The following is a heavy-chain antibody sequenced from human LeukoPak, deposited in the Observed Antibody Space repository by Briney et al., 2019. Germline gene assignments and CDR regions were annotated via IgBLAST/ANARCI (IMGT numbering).Heavy chain of an antibody. D-gene: IGHD2-8*01. Sequence: PGGSLRLSCAASGFTFSSYSMNWVRQAPGKGLEWASSISSSSSYIYYADSVKGRFTISRDNAKNSLYLQMNSLRAEDTAVYYCARNSHGAINHWGQGTLVTVSS. J-gene: IGHJ5*02. CDR3: ARNSHGAINH. CDR1: GFTFSSYS. CDR2: ISSSSSYI. V-gene: IGHV3-21*01.